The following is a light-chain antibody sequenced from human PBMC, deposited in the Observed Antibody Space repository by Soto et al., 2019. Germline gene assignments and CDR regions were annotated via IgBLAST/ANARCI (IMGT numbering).Light chain of an antibody. V-gene: IGKV3-20*01. CDR1: QSINNRY. J-gene: IGKJ3*01. Sequence: EIVLTQSPGTLSLSPGERATLSCRVSQSINNRYLAWYQQKPGQAPRLLIYAASSRATGIPDRFSGSGSGTDFTLTISRLEPEDFAVYYCEQFGSSPGFTFGPGTKVYIK. CDR2: AAS. CDR3: EQFGSSPGFT.